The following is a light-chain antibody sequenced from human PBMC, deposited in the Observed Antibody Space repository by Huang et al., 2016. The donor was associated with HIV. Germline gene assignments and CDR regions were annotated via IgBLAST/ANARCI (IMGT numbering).Light chain of an antibody. Sequence: DIQMTQSPSSLSASIGDRVTITCQASQDIGKYLNWYQQKLGQAPKLLIFDASNLQTGVSSRFSGSGSGTDFTFTINTLQPEDIATYYCQHYDSLPPWTFGQGTRVQI. J-gene: IGKJ1*01. CDR1: QDIGKY. CDR2: DAS. CDR3: QHYDSLPPWT. V-gene: IGKV1-33*01.